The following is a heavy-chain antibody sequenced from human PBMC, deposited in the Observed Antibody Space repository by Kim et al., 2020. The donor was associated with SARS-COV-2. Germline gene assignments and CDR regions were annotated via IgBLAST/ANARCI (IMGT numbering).Heavy chain of an antibody. CDR2: INPNSGGT. CDR1: GYTFTGYY. Sequence: ASVKVSCKASGYTFTGYYMHWVRQAPGQGLEWMGRINPNSGGTNYAQKFQGRVTMTRDTSISTAYMELSRLRSDDTAVYYCAGLSYSSGWYRGAYFDYWGQGTLVTVSS. J-gene: IGHJ4*02. D-gene: IGHD6-19*01. V-gene: IGHV1-2*06. CDR3: AGLSYSSGWYRGAYFDY.